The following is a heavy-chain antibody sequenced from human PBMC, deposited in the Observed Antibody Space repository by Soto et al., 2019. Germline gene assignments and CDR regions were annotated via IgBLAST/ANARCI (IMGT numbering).Heavy chain of an antibody. CDR3: ASDTNFYASASGVDY. V-gene: IGHV3-21*01. CDR2: ITSSSNYI. D-gene: IGHD3-10*01. Sequence: EVQLVESGGGLVKPGGSLRLSCAASGFTFSSYSMNWVRQAPGKGLERVSSITSSSNYIHYRDSVKGRFTISRDTAQSSLYLQIHSVRGEDTAVYYCASDTNFYASASGVDYWGQGTLVTVSS. J-gene: IGHJ4*02. CDR1: GFTFSSYS.